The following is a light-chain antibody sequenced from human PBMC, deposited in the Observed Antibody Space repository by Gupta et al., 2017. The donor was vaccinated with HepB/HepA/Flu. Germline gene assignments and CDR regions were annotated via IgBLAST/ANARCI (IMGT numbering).Light chain of an antibody. J-gene: IGKJ1*01. CDR3: RQAAHTLRT. V-gene: IGKV2-28*01. CDR2: LGS. CDR1: QSLLHSSGHNY. Sequence: DVVMTQSPLSLSVTPGETASISCRSSQSLLHSSGHNYLDWYLQKPGQSPQLLIYLGSNRASGVPDSFSGSGSGTDFTLKISRVEAEDVGVYYCRQAAHTLRTFGQGTKVEIK.